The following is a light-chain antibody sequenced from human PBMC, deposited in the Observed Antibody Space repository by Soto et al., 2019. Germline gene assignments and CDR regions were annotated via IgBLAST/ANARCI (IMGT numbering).Light chain of an antibody. CDR2: AAS. J-gene: IGKJ1*01. CDR1: QSISSY. CDR3: QQSYSISWT. V-gene: IGKV1-39*01. Sequence: DIQMTQSPSSLSASVGDRVTITCRASQSISSYLNWYQQKPGKAPKLLIYAASSLQSGVPSRFSGTGSGTDFTLPISSLQPEDFATYYCQQSYSISWTFGQGTKVEIK.